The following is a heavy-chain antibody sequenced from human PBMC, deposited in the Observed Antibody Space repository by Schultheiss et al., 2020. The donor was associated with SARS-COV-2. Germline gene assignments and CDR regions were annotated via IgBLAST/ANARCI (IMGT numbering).Heavy chain of an antibody. Sequence: GESLKISCAASGFTFSSYWMHWVRQAPGKGLEWVSAISGSGGSTYYAAPVKGRFTISRDDSKNTLYLQMNSLRAEDTAVYYCARVPHSSSGAFDIWGQGTMVTVSS. J-gene: IGHJ3*02. CDR3: ARVPHSSSGAFDI. CDR2: ISGSGGST. CDR1: GFTFSSYW. V-gene: IGHV3-23*01. D-gene: IGHD6-6*01.